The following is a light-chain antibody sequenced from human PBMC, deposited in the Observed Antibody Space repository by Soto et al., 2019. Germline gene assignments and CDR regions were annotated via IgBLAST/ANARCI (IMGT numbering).Light chain of an antibody. Sequence: DIEMTQSPSSLSSSPGDRVTITCRASQSISRYLAWYQQKPGKAPTLLIYGASTLLNGVPARFSGSGSGTDFTLTISSLQPEDFAIYYCQQRYSCPVTFGQGTKVEIK. V-gene: IGKV1-39*01. CDR2: GAS. J-gene: IGKJ1*01. CDR3: QQRYSCPVT. CDR1: QSISRY.